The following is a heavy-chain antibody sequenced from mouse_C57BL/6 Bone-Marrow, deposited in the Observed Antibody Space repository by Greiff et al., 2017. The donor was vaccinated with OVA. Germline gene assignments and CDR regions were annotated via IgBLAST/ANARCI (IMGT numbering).Heavy chain of an antibody. CDR3: ARAGYRDY. J-gene: IGHJ2*01. V-gene: IGHV5-12*01. CDR2: ISNGGGST. Sequence: EVQRVESGGGLVQPGGSLKLSCAASGFTFSDYYMYWVRQTPEKRLEWVAYISNGGGSTYYPDTVKGRFTISRDNAKNTLYLQMSRLKSEDTAMYYCARAGYRDYWGQGTTLTVSS. CDR1: GFTFSDYY.